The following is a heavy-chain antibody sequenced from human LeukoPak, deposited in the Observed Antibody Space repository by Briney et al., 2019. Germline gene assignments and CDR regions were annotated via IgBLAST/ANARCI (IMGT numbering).Heavy chain of an antibody. J-gene: IGHJ4*02. CDR2: INHSGST. CDR3: ARVGLTSDY. CDR1: GGSFSGYY. Sequence: PSETLSLTCAVSGGSFSGYYWSWIRQPPGKGLEWIGEINHSGSTNYNPSLKSRVTISVDTSKNQFSLKLSSVTSADTAVYYCARVGLTSDYWGQGTLVTVSS. V-gene: IGHV4-34*01. D-gene: IGHD3-9*01.